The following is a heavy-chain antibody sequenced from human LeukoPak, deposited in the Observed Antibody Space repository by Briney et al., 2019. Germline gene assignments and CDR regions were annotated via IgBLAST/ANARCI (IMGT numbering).Heavy chain of an antibody. CDR3: TKGGVVSGFDY. Sequence: GGSLRLSCAASGFSFGTYAMTWVRQVPGKGLECVATISGSGGNTYYTDSVKGRFTISRDNSVHTLFLQMSSLRAEDTALYYCTKGGVVSGFDYWGRGVLVAVSS. D-gene: IGHD2-21*01. CDR1: GFSFGTYA. CDR2: ISGSGGNT. V-gene: IGHV3-23*01. J-gene: IGHJ4*02.